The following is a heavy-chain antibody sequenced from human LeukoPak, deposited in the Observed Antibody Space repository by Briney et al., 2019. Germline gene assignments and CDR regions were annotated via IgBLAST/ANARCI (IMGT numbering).Heavy chain of an antibody. D-gene: IGHD3-10*01. CDR1: GPSIISHY. J-gene: IGHJ3*01. CDR2: IYYTGST. Sequence: SETLSLTCTVSGPSIISHYWNWIRQPPRKGLAWIGYIYYTGSTNYNPSFKSRVTISVDTSKNQFSLKLSSVTAADTAVYYCVRVLGDYDGSGSYRAFDVWGQGTMVTVSS. V-gene: IGHV4-59*11. CDR3: VRVLGDYDGSGSYRAFDV.